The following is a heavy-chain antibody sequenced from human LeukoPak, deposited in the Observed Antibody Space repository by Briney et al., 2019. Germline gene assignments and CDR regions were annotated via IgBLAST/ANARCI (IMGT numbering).Heavy chain of an antibody. D-gene: IGHD5-18*01. CDR1: GFTFSSYA. CDR2: IYSGGST. J-gene: IGHJ4*02. CDR3: ARVHFYSYGIDY. V-gene: IGHV3-53*01. Sequence: GGSLRLSCAASGFTFSSYAMSWVRQAPGKGLEWVSVIYSGGSTYYADSVKGRFTISRDNSKNTLYLQMNSLRAEDTAVYYCARVHFYSYGIDYWGQGTLVTVSS.